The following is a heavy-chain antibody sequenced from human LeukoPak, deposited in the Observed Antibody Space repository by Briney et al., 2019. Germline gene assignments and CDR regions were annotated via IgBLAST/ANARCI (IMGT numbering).Heavy chain of an antibody. CDR2: ISSSSYR. V-gene: IGHV3-11*03. Sequence: PGGSLRLSCAASGFTFSDYYMSWIRQAPGKGLEWVSYISSSSYRSHADSVKGRFTISRDSAKNSLYLQMNSLRAEDTAVYYCARISGSYVFDYWGQGTLVTVSS. CDR3: ARISGSYVFDY. D-gene: IGHD1-26*01. CDR1: GFTFSDYY. J-gene: IGHJ4*02.